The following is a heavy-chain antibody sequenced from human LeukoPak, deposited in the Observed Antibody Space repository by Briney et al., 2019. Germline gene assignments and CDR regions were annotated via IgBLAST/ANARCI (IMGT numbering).Heavy chain of an antibody. Sequence: GESLKISCKGSGYSFTSHWIGWVRQMPGKGLEWMGIIYPGDSDTRYSPSFQGQVTISADKSISTAYLQWSSLKASDTAMYYCARGSLYDSSGYYLTRPANWFDPWGQGTLVTVSS. CDR1: GYSFTSHW. CDR3: ARGSLYDSSGYYLTRPANWFDP. CDR2: IYPGDSDT. J-gene: IGHJ5*02. V-gene: IGHV5-51*01. D-gene: IGHD3-22*01.